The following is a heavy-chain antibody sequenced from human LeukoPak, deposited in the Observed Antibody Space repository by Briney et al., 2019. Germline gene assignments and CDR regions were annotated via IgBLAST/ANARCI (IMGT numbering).Heavy chain of an antibody. V-gene: IGHV3-23*01. Sequence: GGSLRLSCAASGFTFSSYAMSWVRQAPGKGLEWVSAISGSGGSTYYADSVKGRFTISRDNAKNSLYLQMNSLRAEDTALYYCAKDSRRGSSGLFDYWGQGTLVTVSS. J-gene: IGHJ4*02. CDR1: GFTFSSYA. CDR3: AKDSRRGSSGLFDY. CDR2: ISGSGGST. D-gene: IGHD6-6*01.